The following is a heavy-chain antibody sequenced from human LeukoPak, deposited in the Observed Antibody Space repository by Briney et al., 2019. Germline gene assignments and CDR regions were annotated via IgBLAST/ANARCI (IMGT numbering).Heavy chain of an antibody. V-gene: IGHV4-59*01. CDR2: IYYSGST. Sequence: PSETLSLTCTVSGGSISSYYWSWIRQPPGKGLEWIGYIYYSGSTNYNPSLKGRVTISVDTSKNQFSLKLSSVTAADTAVYYCARAATSRGWYIGYWGQGTLVTVSS. CDR3: ARAATSRGWYIGY. D-gene: IGHD6-19*01. J-gene: IGHJ4*02. CDR1: GGSISSYY.